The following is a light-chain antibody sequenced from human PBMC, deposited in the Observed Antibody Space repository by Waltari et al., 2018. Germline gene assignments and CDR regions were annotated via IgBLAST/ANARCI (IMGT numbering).Light chain of an antibody. J-gene: IGKJ1*01. Sequence: EIVLTQSPGTLSLSPGERATLSCTASQSVSSSYLAWYQQKPGQAPRLLMYGTSSRATGIPDRFSGSGSGTDFTLTISRLEPEDFAVYYCQQYAISPRTFGQGTKVEIK. CDR2: GTS. V-gene: IGKV3-20*01. CDR3: QQYAISPRT. CDR1: QSVSSSY.